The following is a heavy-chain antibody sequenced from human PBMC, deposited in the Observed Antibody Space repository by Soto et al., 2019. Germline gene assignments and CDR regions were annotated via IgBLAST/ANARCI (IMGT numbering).Heavy chain of an antibody. D-gene: IGHD4-17*01. Sequence: GGSLRLSCAASGFTFSDYYMSWIRQAPGKGLEWVSYISSSGSTIYYADSVKGRFTISRDNAKNSLYLQMNSLRAEDTAVYYCARDRLTVTSKLSWFDPWGQGTLVTVSS. CDR1: GFTFSDYY. V-gene: IGHV3-11*01. CDR3: ARDRLTVTSKLSWFDP. J-gene: IGHJ5*02. CDR2: ISSSGSTI.